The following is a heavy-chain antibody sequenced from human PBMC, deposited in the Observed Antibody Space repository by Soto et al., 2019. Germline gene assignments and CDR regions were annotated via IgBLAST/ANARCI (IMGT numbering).Heavy chain of an antibody. J-gene: IGHJ3*02. CDR3: ARYRGSGSSWYDRAFDN. CDR1: GYTVTSYG. D-gene: IGHD6-13*01. CDR2: ISAYNGNT. V-gene: IGHV1-18*04. Sequence: AASLKVSSRASGYTVTSYGISCVRQAPGQGLEWMGWISAYNGNTSYAQKLQGRVDMTTDTSTSTAYMELRSLRSDDTAVYYCARYRGSGSSWYDRAFDNWSQGTMVTVSS.